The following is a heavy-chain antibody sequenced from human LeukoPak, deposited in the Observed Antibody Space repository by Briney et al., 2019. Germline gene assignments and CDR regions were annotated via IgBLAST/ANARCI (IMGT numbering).Heavy chain of an antibody. J-gene: IGHJ4*02. Sequence: GGSLRLSCVASGFTFSSHSLSWVRQAPGKGLEWVSAISGSGGSTYYADSVKGRFTISRDNSKNTLYLQMNSLRAEDTAVYYCAGIAVAYFDYWGQGTLVTVSS. D-gene: IGHD6-19*01. CDR2: ISGSGGST. CDR1: GFTFSSHS. CDR3: AGIAVAYFDY. V-gene: IGHV3-23*01.